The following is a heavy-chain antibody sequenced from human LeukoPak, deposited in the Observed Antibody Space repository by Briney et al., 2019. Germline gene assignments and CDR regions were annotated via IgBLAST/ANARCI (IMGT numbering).Heavy chain of an antibody. V-gene: IGHV1-2*02. J-gene: IGHJ4*02. CDR2: INPRTGDS. Sequence: GASVKVSCKTSGYTFTAYYIHWVRQAPGQGLEWMGWINPRTGDSNSLQRLQGRVTLTRDTPIGTAYMELGSLTSDDAAVYYCARGYSGYPKPYYFDFWGQGSLVTVSS. CDR1: GYTFTAYY. CDR3: ARGYSGYPKPYYFDF. D-gene: IGHD5-12*01.